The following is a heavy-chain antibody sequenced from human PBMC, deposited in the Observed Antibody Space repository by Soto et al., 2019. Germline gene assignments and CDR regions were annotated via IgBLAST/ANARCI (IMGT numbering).Heavy chain of an antibody. CDR3: AREPSQGDNWKYVGWFDP. J-gene: IGHJ5*02. D-gene: IGHD1-7*01. CDR2: IIPVFAKA. CDR1: GGSFSTFA. V-gene: IGHV1-69*06. Sequence: QVQLMQSGAEVKKPGSSVKVSCKASGGSFSTFAITWVRQAPGQGLEWLGGIIPVFAKATYAQKFQGRVIITADRSTSTAYMELTSLTYDETAVYYCAREPSQGDNWKYVGWFDPWGQGTLVTVSS.